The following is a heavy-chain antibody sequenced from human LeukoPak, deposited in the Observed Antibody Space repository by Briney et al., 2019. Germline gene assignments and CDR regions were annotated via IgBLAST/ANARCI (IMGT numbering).Heavy chain of an antibody. Sequence: SVKVSCKASGGTFSSYAISWVRQAPGQGLEWMGRIIPILGIANYAQRFQGRVTITADKSTSTAYMELSSLRSEDTAVYYCARRAPEVADDAFDIWGQGTMVTVSS. J-gene: IGHJ3*02. CDR3: ARRAPEVADDAFDI. V-gene: IGHV1-69*04. D-gene: IGHD2-15*01. CDR2: IIPILGIA. CDR1: GGTFSSYA.